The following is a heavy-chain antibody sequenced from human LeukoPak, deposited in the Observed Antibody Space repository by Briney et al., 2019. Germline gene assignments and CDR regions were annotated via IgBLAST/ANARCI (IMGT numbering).Heavy chain of an antibody. J-gene: IGHJ3*02. CDR3: ARDLDIVVVPATMMDDGFDI. CDR2: INPNSGGT. Sequence: ASVKVSCKASGYTFTVYYMHWVRQAPGQGLEWMGWINPNSGGTNYAQKFQGRVTITRDTSISTAYMELSRLTFDDTAVYYCARDLDIVVVPATMMDDGFDIWGQGTMVTVSS. CDR1: GYTFTVYY. V-gene: IGHV1-2*02. D-gene: IGHD2-2*01.